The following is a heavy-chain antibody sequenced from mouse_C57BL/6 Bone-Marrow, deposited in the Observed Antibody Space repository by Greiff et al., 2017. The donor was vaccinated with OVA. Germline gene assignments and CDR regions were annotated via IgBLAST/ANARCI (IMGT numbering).Heavy chain of an antibody. CDR2: IRNKANNHAT. CDR3: TCITTVVAFDY. D-gene: IGHD1-1*01. V-gene: IGHV6-6*01. CDR1: GFTFSDAW. J-gene: IGHJ2*01. Sequence: DVMLVESGGGLVQPGGSMKLSCAASGFTFSDAWMDWVRQSPEKGLEWVAEIRNKANNHATYYAESVKGRFTISRDDSKSSVYLQMNSLRAEDTGIYYCTCITTVVAFDYWGQGTTLTVSS.